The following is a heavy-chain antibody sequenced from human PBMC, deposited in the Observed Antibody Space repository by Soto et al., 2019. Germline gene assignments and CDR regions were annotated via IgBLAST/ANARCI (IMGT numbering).Heavy chain of an antibody. Sequence: QVQLQESGPGLVKPSQTLTLICTVSGGSISSGGYYWSWIRQHPGKGLEWIGYIYYSGSTYYNPSLKSRVTISVDTSKKQFSLKLSSVTAADTAVYYCARGDYDSSGHLDYWGQGTLVTVSS. CDR2: IYYSGST. CDR3: ARGDYDSSGHLDY. V-gene: IGHV4-31*03. CDR1: GGSISSGGYY. D-gene: IGHD3-22*01. J-gene: IGHJ4*02.